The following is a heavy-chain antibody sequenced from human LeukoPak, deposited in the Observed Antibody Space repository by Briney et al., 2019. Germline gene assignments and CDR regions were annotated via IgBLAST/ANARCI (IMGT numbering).Heavy chain of an antibody. V-gene: IGHV4-30-2*01. CDR2: IYHSGST. CDR3: ARESCSSTSCYGDFNWFDP. CDR1: GGSISSGGYY. Sequence: SGTLSLTCTVSGGSISSGGYYWSWIRQPPGKGLEWIGYIYHSGSTYYNPSLKSRVTISVDRSKNQFSLKLSSVTAADTAVYYCARESCSSTSCYGDFNWFDPWGQGTLVTVSS. J-gene: IGHJ5*02. D-gene: IGHD2-2*01.